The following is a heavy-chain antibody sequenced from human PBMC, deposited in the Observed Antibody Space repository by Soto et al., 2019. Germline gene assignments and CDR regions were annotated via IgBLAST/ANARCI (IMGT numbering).Heavy chain of an antibody. CDR2: ISGSGGST. D-gene: IGHD3-22*01. CDR3: AKGHYYDSRGYYRTDY. J-gene: IGHJ4*02. Sequence: EVQLLESGGGLVQPGGSLRLSCAASGFTFSSYAMSWFRQAPGKGLEWVSAISGSGGSTYYADSVKGRFTISRDNSKNTLYLQMNSLRAEDTAVYYCAKGHYYDSRGYYRTDYWGQGTLVTVSS. CDR1: GFTFSSYA. V-gene: IGHV3-23*01.